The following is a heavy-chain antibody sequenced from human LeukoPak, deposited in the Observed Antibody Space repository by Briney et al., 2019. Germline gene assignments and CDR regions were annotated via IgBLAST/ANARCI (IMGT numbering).Heavy chain of an antibody. CDR3: ARYSTSSGWFDP. CDR2: MHYSGSN. D-gene: IGHD6-6*01. Sequence: SETLSLTCTVSGGSISSSDYYWGWIRQPPGKGLEWLGSMHYSGSNAYSPSLKSRVIIFVDTSKNQFSLKLTYVTAADTAVYFCARYSTSSGWFDPRGQGSLVTVSS. CDR1: GGSISSSDYY. V-gene: IGHV4-39*01. J-gene: IGHJ5*02.